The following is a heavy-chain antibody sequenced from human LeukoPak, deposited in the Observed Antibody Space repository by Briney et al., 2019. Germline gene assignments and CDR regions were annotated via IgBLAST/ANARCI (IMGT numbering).Heavy chain of an antibody. J-gene: IGHJ4*02. CDR2: IKHDGSAK. V-gene: IGHV3-7*01. CDR1: GFTLSSYG. CDR3: ARGATLEY. D-gene: IGHD5-24*01. Sequence: GGSLRLSCAASGFTLSSYGMRWVRQAPGKGLEWVANIKHDGSAKYYVDSVRGRFTISRDNAKNSLYLQMNSLRVEDTALYYCARGATLEYWGQGTLVTVSS.